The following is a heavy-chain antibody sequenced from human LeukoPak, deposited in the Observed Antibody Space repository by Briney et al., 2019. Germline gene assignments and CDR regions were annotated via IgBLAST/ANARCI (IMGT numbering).Heavy chain of an antibody. V-gene: IGHV3-30*18. D-gene: IGHD1-7*01. Sequence: GGSLRLSCAASGFIFSSYGMHWVRQAPGKGLEWEAVISYDGTDKDYADSVKGRFIISRDNSNNTLYLQMNSLRAEDTAVYYCAKDRNFEGGTTAGYFHLWGQGTLVTVSS. CDR3: AKDRNFEGGTTAGYFHL. J-gene: IGHJ1*01. CDR2: ISYDGTDK. CDR1: GFIFSSYG.